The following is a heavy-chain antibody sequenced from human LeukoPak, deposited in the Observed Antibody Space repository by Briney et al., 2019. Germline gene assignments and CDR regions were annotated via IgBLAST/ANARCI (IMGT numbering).Heavy chain of an antibody. CDR2: ISPDDSDT. Sequence: GESLKISCKGSGYSFTSYWIGWVRQMPGKGLEWMGIISPDDSDTRYSPSFQGQVTISADKSISTAYLQWSSLKASDTAMYYCARRRSSFERTLYYFGYWGQGTLVTVSS. CDR3: ARRRSSFERTLYYFGY. CDR1: GYSFTSYW. J-gene: IGHJ4*02. D-gene: IGHD6-13*01. V-gene: IGHV5-51*01.